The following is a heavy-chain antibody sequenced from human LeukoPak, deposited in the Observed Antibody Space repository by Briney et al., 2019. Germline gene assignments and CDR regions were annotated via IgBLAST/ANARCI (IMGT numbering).Heavy chain of an antibody. V-gene: IGHV6-1*01. CDR3: ARSPSPYSSGWYFDY. D-gene: IGHD6-19*01. Sequence: SQTLSLTCAISGDSVSINSASWNWIRQSPSRGLEWLGRTYQRSKWYNDYAVSVKSRITINPDISKNQFSLQLNSVTPEDTAVYYCARSPSPYSSGWYFDYWGQGTLVTVSS. CDR2: TYQRSKWYN. CDR1: GDSVSINSAS. J-gene: IGHJ4*02.